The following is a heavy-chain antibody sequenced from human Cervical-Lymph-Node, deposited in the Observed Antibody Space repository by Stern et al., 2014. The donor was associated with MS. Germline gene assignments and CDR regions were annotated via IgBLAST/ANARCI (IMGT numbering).Heavy chain of an antibody. J-gene: IGHJ4*02. CDR1: GYTFPDYF. D-gene: IGHD4-17*01. CDR2: INPNTGDT. CDR3: ARDRYGDPFDF. Sequence: QVQLVQSGAEVKKPGASLRVSCETSGYTFPDYFIHWVRQAPGQGLEYMGLINPNTGDTNFAQKFQGRVTMTRDTSLTTAYLDLRRLQSDDTATYYCARDRYGDPFDFWGQGTPVTVSS. V-gene: IGHV1-2*02.